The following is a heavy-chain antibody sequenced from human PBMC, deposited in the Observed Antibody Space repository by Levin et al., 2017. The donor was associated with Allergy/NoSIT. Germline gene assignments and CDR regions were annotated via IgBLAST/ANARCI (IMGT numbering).Heavy chain of an antibody. Sequence: PSETLSLTCAVYGGSFSGYYWSWIRQPPGKGLEWIGEINHSGSTNYNPSLKSRVTISVDTSKNQFSLKLSSVTAADTAVYYCARRGGYSGYDGVYWGQGTLVTVSS. CDR1: GGSFSGYY. CDR2: INHSGST. D-gene: IGHD5-12*01. J-gene: IGHJ4*02. CDR3: ARRGGYSGYDGVY. V-gene: IGHV4-34*01.